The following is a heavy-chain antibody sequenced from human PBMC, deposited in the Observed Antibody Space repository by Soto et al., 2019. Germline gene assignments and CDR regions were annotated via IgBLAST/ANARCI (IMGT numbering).Heavy chain of an antibody. CDR1: GGSISSYY. Sequence: SETLSLTCTVSGGSISSYYWSWIRQPPGKGLEWIGYIYYSGSTNYNPSLKSRVTISLDTSMNQFSLKLSSVTAADPAVYYCAGSRGWVRGVITMYYFDYWGQGTLVTVSS. V-gene: IGHV4-59*08. CDR2: IYYSGST. CDR3: AGSRGWVRGVITMYYFDY. D-gene: IGHD3-10*01. J-gene: IGHJ4*02.